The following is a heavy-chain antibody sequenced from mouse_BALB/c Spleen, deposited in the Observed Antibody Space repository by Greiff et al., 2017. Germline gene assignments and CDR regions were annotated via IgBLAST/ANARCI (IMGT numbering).Heavy chain of an antibody. CDR2: IWAGGST. D-gene: IGHD1-1*01. J-gene: IGHJ2*01. CDR1: GFSLTSYG. CDR3: ARSPLLLRSYYFDY. Sequence: VQLQESGPGLVAPSQSLSITCTVSGFSLTSYGVHWVRQPPGKGLEWLGVIWAGGSTNYNSALMSRLSISKDNSKSQVFLKMNSLQTADTAMYYCARSPLLLRSYYFDYWGQGTTLTVSS. V-gene: IGHV2-9*02.